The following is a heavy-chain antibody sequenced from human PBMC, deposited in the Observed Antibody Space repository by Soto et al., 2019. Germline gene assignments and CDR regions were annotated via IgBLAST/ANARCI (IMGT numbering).Heavy chain of an antibody. D-gene: IGHD2-2*01. CDR2: IYPGDSDT. Sequence: PGESLKISCKGSGYSFTSYWIGWVRQMPGKGLEWMGIIYPGDSDTRYSPSFQGQVTISADKSISTAYLQWSSLKASDSAMYYCARLRSPQYFYYGMDVWGQGTTVTVSS. J-gene: IGHJ6*02. V-gene: IGHV5-51*01. CDR3: ARLRSPQYFYYGMDV. CDR1: GYSFTSYW.